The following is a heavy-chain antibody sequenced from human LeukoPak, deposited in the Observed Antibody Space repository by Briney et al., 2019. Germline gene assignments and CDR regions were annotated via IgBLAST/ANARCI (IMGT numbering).Heavy chain of an antibody. CDR1: GFTFSSYA. J-gene: IGHJ6*03. V-gene: IGHV3-30*02. D-gene: IGHD3-3*01. Sequence: GGSLRLSCAASGFTFSSYAMHWVRQAPGKGLEWVAFIRFDGSNKYYADSVKGRFTISRDNSNDTVHLQLNTLRAEDTAVYYCAKDGVLYYDSWSNYSPRYYYMDVWGGGTTVTVSS. CDR3: AKDGVLYYDSWSNYSPRYYYMDV. CDR2: IRFDGSNK.